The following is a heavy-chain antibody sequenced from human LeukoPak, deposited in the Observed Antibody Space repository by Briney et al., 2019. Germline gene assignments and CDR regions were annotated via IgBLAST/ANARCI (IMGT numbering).Heavy chain of an antibody. CDR2: ISYAGSNK. D-gene: IGHD6-19*01. CDR3: ARDPLAAY. V-gene: IGHV3-30*04. CDR1: GFTFSSYT. J-gene: IGHJ4*02. Sequence: GGSLRLSCAASGFTFSSYTMHWVRQAPGKGLEWVAVISYAGSNKYYADSVKGRFTISRDNSKNTLYLQMNSLRAEDTAVYYCARDPLAAYWGQGTLVTVSS.